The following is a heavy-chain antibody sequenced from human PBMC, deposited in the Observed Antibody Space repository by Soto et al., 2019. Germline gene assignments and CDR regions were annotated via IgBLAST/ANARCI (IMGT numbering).Heavy chain of an antibody. CDR2: IFYSGST. CDR1: GGSIRSYY. D-gene: IGHD5-18*01. Sequence: SSETLSLTCTVSGGSIRSYYWTWMRQPPGKGLEWLGYIFYSGSTFYNPSLKSRVTISIHTSKSQFSLQLTSVTAADTAVYYCARGAADTAMVDSWGQGTLVTVSS. V-gene: IGHV4-59*01. J-gene: IGHJ4*02. CDR3: ARGAADTAMVDS.